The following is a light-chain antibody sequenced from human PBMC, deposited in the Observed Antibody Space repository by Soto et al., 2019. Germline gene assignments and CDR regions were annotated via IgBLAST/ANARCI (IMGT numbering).Light chain of an antibody. CDR3: QQRARWVT. CDR2: DAS. J-gene: IGKJ5*01. V-gene: IGKV3-11*01. Sequence: EIVISQSPATLSVSPGERATLSCRASQSVRNNLAWYQQKPGQAPGLLIYDASNRATGIPARFSGSGSETDFTLTISTLEPEDSAVYYCQQRARWVTFGQGTRLEIK. CDR1: QSVRNN.